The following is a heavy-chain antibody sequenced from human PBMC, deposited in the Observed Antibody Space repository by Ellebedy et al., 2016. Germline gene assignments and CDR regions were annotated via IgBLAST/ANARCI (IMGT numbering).Heavy chain of an antibody. J-gene: IGHJ3*02. CDR1: GYTFTSYG. Sequence: ASVKVSXXASGYTFTSYGISWVRQAPGQGLEWMGWISAYNGNTNYAQKLQGRVTMTTDTSTSTAYMELRSLRSDDTAVYYCARSRVDIVVVPAAIGAFDIWGQGTMVTVSS. CDR2: ISAYNGNT. V-gene: IGHV1-18*01. CDR3: ARSRVDIVVVPAAIGAFDI. D-gene: IGHD2-2*01.